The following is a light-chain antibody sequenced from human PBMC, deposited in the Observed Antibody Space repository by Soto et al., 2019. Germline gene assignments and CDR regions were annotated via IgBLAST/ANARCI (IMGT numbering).Light chain of an antibody. V-gene: IGKV1-12*01. CDR1: QGINSW. CDR3: QQANIFPWT. CDR2: TAS. J-gene: IGKJ1*01. Sequence: DIQMTQSPSSVSASVGDRVTITCRASQGINSWLAWYQQKPGKPPKLLIHTASNLQSGVPSRFSGSGSGTHFTLTITSLQPEDIATYFCQQANIFPWTFGQGTKVQIK.